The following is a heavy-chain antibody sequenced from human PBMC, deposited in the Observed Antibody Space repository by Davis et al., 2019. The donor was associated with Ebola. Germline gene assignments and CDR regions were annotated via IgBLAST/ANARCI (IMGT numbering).Heavy chain of an antibody. J-gene: IGHJ3*02. CDR3: ARDISTTVSAFDI. V-gene: IGHV4-31*03. CDR1: GGSISRGGSY. Sequence: PSETLSLTCTVSGGSISRGGSYWSWVRQVPGKGLEWIGYIYYSGSTSYKPSLKSRVTISLDTSKNQVSLKLSSVTAADTAVYYCARDISTTVSAFDIWGQGTMVTVSS. CDR2: IYYSGST. D-gene: IGHD2/OR15-2a*01.